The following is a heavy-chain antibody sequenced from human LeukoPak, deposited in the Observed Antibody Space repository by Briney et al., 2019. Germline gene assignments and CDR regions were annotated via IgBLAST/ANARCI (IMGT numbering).Heavy chain of an antibody. D-gene: IGHD3-22*01. V-gene: IGHV4-34*01. J-gene: IGHJ4*02. CDR3: ARTRPSNYYDSSGSTYFFDY. Sequence: NPSETLSLTCAVYGGSFSGYYWSWIRQPPGKGLEWIGEINHSGSTNYNPSLKSRVTISVDTSKNQFSLKLSSVTAADTAVYYCARTRPSNYYDSSGSTYFFDYWGQGTLVTVSS. CDR2: INHSGST. CDR1: GGSFSGYY.